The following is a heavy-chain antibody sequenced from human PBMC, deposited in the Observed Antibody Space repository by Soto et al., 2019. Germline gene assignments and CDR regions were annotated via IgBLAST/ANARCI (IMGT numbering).Heavy chain of an antibody. Sequence: GXLGLSCACSGFTFSIYAMNWVRQTQEKGLEWVSSISSTSSYTHYSDSVKGRFTISRDNAKNSLYLEMNSLRADDTALYYCAKDYNNYWSGYYAHWGQGTPVTAPQ. D-gene: IGHD3-3*01. CDR2: ISSTSSYT. V-gene: IGHV3-21*04. CDR3: AKDYNNYWSGYYAH. J-gene: IGHJ4*02. CDR1: GFTFSIYA.